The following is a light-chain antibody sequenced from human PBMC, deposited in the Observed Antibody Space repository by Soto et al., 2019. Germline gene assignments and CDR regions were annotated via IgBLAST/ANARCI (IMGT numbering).Light chain of an antibody. CDR1: QSVSSY. CDR3: QHRSNWPWT. CDR2: DAS. V-gene: IGKV3-11*01. Sequence: IVLTKSQTTLSLSPGERATLSCRASQSVSSYLAWYQQKPGQAPRLLIYDASNRATGIPARFSGSGSGTDFTLTISSLEPEDFAVYYCQHRSNWPWTFGQGTKVDIK. J-gene: IGKJ1*01.